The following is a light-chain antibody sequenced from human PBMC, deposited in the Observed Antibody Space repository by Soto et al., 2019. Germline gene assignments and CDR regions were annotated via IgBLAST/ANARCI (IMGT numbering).Light chain of an antibody. V-gene: IGLV2-8*01. CDR1: SSDVGGYNY. J-gene: IGLJ2*01. CDR3: SSFAGTINYVV. Sequence: QAVVTQPPSASGSPGQSVTISCTGTSSDVGGYNYVSWHQQHPGKAPKLMIYEVYQRPSGVPDRFSGSKSGNTASLTVSGLQAEDEAVYYCSSFAGTINYVVFGGGTQLTVL. CDR2: EVY.